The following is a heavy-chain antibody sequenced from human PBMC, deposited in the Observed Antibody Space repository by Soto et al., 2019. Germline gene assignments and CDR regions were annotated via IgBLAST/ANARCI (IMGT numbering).Heavy chain of an antibody. J-gene: IGHJ4*02. V-gene: IGHV3-30*18. CDR3: GKAPSKVLLGPHDY. CDR2: MSYDGSNK. D-gene: IGHD2-21*02. Sequence: GGSLRLSCAASGLTFSSYAMHWVRQAPGKGLEWVAVMSYDGSNKYYADSVKGRFTISRDNSKNTLYLQMNSLRAEDTAVYYCGKAPSKVLLGPHDYYAEGTLVTVST. CDR1: GLTFSSYA.